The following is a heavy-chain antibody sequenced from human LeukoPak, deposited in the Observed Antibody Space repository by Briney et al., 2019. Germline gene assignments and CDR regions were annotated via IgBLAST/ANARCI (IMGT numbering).Heavy chain of an antibody. D-gene: IGHD3-22*01. CDR2: IYTSGST. V-gene: IGHV4-61*02. CDR3: ARGSFYYDSSGYQYYFDY. Sequence: SETLSLTCTVSGYSISSGSYYWSWIRQPAGKGLEWIGRIYTSGSTNYNPSLKSRVTISVDTSKNQFSLKLSSVTAADTAVYYCARGSFYYDSSGYQYYFDYWGQGTLVTVSS. CDR1: GYSISSGSYY. J-gene: IGHJ4*02.